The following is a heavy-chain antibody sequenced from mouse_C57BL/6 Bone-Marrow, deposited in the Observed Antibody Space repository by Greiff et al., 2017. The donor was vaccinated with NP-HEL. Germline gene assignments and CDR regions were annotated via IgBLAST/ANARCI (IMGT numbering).Heavy chain of an antibody. Sequence: EVKLMESGGGLVKPGGSLKLSCAASGFTFSDYGMHWVRQAPEKGLEWVAYISSGGSSIYYADTVKGRFTISRDNATNTLFLQMTRLRSEDTAVYYCAREDDYFDYWGKGTTLTVSS. CDR3: AREDDYFDY. CDR2: ISSGGSSI. V-gene: IGHV5-17*01. CDR1: GFTFSDYG. J-gene: IGHJ2*01.